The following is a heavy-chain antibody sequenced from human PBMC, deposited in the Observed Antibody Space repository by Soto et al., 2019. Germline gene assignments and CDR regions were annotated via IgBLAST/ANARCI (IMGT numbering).Heavy chain of an antibody. CDR1: GGSFSGYY. V-gene: IGHV4-34*01. J-gene: IGHJ4*02. D-gene: IGHD3-22*01. CDR2: INHSGST. CDR3: ARGNNYYDSSGYLDY. Sequence: TETLSLTCAVYGGSFSGYYWSWIRQPPGKGLEWIGEINHSGSTNYNPSLKSRVTISVDTSKNQFSLKLSSVTAADTAVYYCARGNNYYDSSGYLDYWGQGTLVTVSS.